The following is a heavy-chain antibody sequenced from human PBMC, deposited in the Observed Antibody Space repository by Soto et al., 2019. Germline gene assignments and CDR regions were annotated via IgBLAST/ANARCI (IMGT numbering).Heavy chain of an antibody. Sequence: QVQLVQSGAEVKKPGSSVKVSCKASGGTFSSYTISWVRQAPGQGLEWMGRIIPILGIANDAQKFQGRVTITADKSTSTAYMELSSLRSEDTAVYYCASTTYYYGSGSLGWFDPWGQGTLVTVSS. CDR3: ASTTYYYGSGSLGWFDP. D-gene: IGHD3-10*01. CDR2: IIPILGIA. CDR1: GGTFSSYT. J-gene: IGHJ5*02. V-gene: IGHV1-69*02.